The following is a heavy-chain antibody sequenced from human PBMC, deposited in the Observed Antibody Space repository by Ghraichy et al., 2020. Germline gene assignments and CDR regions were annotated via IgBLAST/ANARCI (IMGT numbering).Heavy chain of an antibody. CDR3: ARSDHSGSYRYPEDS. Sequence: ASVKVSCKASGYTFTNYGVSWVRQAPGQGLEWMGWIRALNGNTDYAQNLQGRVTMTTDTSTSTAFMELRSLRSDDTAVYYCARSDHSGSYRYPEDSWGQGTLVTVSS. V-gene: IGHV1-18*01. CDR1: GYTFTNYG. D-gene: IGHD1-26*01. CDR2: IRALNGNT. J-gene: IGHJ4*02.